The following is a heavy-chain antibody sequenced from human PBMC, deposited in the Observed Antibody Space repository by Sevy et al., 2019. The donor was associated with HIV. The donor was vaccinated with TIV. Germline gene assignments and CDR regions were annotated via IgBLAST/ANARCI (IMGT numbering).Heavy chain of an antibody. J-gene: IGHJ4*02. Sequence: SETLSLTCTVSGGSISSYCWSWIRQPPGKGLEWIGYIYDSGSTNYNPSLKSRVTISVDTSKNQFSLKLSSVTAADTAVYYCARDEYSSGWYYYWGQGTLVTVSS. D-gene: IGHD6-19*01. V-gene: IGHV4-59*01. CDR1: GGSISSYC. CDR2: IYDSGST. CDR3: ARDEYSSGWYYY.